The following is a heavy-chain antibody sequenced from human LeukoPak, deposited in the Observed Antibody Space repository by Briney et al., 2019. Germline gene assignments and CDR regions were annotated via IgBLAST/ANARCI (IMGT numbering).Heavy chain of an antibody. D-gene: IGHD2-21*02. CDR2: IYYSGST. Sequence: SETLSLTCSVSGRYISSHYWSWIRQPPGKGLEWIGYIYYSGSTNYNPSLKSRVTISVDTSKNQFSLKVNSVTAADTAVYYCARAAYCGGDCYWQFDYWGQGTLVTVSS. CDR3: ARAAYCGGDCYWQFDY. J-gene: IGHJ4*02. CDR1: GRYISSHY. V-gene: IGHV4-59*11.